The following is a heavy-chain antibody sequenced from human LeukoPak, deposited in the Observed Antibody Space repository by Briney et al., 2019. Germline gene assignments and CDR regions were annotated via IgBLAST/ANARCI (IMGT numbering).Heavy chain of an antibody. CDR1: GFTFGSYG. Sequence: GRSLRLSCAASGFTFGSYGMHWVRQAPGKGLEWVAVIWYDGSNKYYADSVKGRFTISRDNSKNTLYLQMNSLRAEDTAVYYCARDPSYYVWGSYRPYFDYWGQGTLVTVSS. J-gene: IGHJ4*02. CDR3: ARDPSYYVWGSYRPYFDY. V-gene: IGHV3-33*01. D-gene: IGHD3-16*02. CDR2: IWYDGSNK.